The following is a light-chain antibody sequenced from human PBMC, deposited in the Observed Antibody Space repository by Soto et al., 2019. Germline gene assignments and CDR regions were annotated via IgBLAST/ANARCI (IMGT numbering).Light chain of an antibody. CDR3: SSYSGSNNWV. CDR2: EVT. V-gene: IGLV2-8*02. Sequence: QSALTQPPSASRSPGQSVTISCTGTNSDVGGYSYVSWYQQHPGKAPKLMISEVTKRPSGVPDRFSGSKSGNTASLTVSGLQAEDEADYYCSSYSGSNNWVFGGGTQLTVL. CDR1: NSDVGGYSY. J-gene: IGLJ3*02.